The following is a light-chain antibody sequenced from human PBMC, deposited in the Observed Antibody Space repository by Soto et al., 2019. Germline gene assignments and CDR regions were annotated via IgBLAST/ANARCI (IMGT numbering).Light chain of an antibody. CDR2: GDN. V-gene: IGLV1-40*01. J-gene: IGLJ2*01. Sequence: QSVLTQPPSVSGAPGQRVPISCLGGSSNIGAGYNVHWSQQLPGTAPKLLISGDNNRPSGVPDRFSGSKSGTSASLAITGLQDEDEADYYCQSYDRSLSGSRVVFGGGTKLTVL. CDR3: QSYDRSLSGSRVV. CDR1: SSNIGAGYN.